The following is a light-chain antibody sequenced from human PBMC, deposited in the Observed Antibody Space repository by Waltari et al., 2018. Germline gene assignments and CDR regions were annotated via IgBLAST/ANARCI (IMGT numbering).Light chain of an antibody. CDR2: EGI. CDR1: SSDLAGYKY. Sequence: QSVLTQPASVSGSPGQSITISCTGTSSDLAGYKYVSWYQHHPGKAPKVMIYEGINRPSGVSNRFSGSKSGNTASLTISGLQADDEADYYCSSYTNSNTYVFGTGTKVTVL. CDR3: SSYTNSNTYV. V-gene: IGLV2-14*01. J-gene: IGLJ1*01.